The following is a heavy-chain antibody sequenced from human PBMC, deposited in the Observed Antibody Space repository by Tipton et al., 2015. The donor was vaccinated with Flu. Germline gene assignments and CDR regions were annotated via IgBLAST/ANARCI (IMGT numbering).Heavy chain of an antibody. CDR1: GGSISRGSYY. CDR3: ARCFVGYPHIY. J-gene: IGHJ4*02. CDR2: VHRTGSP. Sequence: TLSLTCTVSGGSISRGSYYYNWIRQPPGKGLEWIGNVHRTGSPYYNPSLRSRVTIAVDGPKNQFSLRLTSVTAADTAVYYCARCFVGYPHIYWGQGRLVTVSS. V-gene: IGHV4-39*07. D-gene: IGHD3-22*01.